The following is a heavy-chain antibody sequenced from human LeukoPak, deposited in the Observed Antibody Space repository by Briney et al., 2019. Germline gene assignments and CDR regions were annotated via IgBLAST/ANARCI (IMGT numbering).Heavy chain of an antibody. D-gene: IGHD5-12*01. CDR1: GGTFSSYA. V-gene: IGHV1-18*01. CDR2: ISAYNGNT. Sequence: ASVKVSCKASGGTFSSYAITWVRQAPGQGLEWMGWISAYNGNTNYAQKLQGRVTMTTDTSTSTAYMELRSLRSDDTAVYYCARGGRGYDFGYWGQGTLVTVSS. J-gene: IGHJ4*02. CDR3: ARGGRGYDFGY.